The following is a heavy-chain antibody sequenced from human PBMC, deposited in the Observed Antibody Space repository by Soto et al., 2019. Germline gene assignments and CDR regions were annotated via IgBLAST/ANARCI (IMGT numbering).Heavy chain of an antibody. CDR2: ISYDGSDK. Sequence: PGGSLRLSCTASGFTFSSYAMHWVRQAPGKGLEWVAVISYDGSDKYYADSVKGRFTISRDNSKNTLYLQMNSLRAEDTAVYYCARDAFGGLEQQLPGMDVWGQGTTVTVSS. D-gene: IGHD6-13*01. J-gene: IGHJ6*02. CDR3: ARDAFGGLEQQLPGMDV. V-gene: IGHV3-30-3*01. CDR1: GFTFSSYA.